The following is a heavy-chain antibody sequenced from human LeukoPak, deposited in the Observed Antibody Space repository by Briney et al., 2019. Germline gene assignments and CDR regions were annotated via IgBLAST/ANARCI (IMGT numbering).Heavy chain of an antibody. CDR2: ISNDGGTK. CDR3: ARADSGTYYNYYLDS. Sequence: PRTSLRLSCAASGFTFSSYAMHWVRQAPGKGLEWVAVISNDGGTKYYPDSVKGRFTISRDNSRNTLYLQMNSLRAEGTAVYYCARADSGTYYNYYLDSWGQGTLVTVSS. D-gene: IGHD1-26*01. CDR1: GFTFSSYA. V-gene: IGHV3-30*04. J-gene: IGHJ4*02.